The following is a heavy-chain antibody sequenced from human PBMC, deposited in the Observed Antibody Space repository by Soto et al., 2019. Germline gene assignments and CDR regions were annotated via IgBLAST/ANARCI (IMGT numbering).Heavy chain of an antibody. J-gene: IGHJ5*02. CDR3: ARVLGYGWFDP. V-gene: IGHV3-7*01. CDR2: IKPDGTEI. Sequence: EVQLVESGGGLVRPGGSLRLSCAASGFTFSSYWMGWVRQAPGKGLEWVANIKPDGTEIYYVDSVKGRFTISRDNAKNSLYLQMNSLRAEDTAVYYCARVLGYGWFDPWGQGTLVIVSS. D-gene: IGHD1-1*01. CDR1: GFTFSSYW.